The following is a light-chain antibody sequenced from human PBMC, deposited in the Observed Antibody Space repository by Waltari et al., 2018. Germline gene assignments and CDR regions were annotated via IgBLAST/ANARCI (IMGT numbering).Light chain of an antibody. CDR3: QQSDSLPLT. V-gene: IGKV1-12*01. CDR1: QGISSW. J-gene: IGKJ4*01. CDR2: DGY. Sequence: DIQMTQSPSSVSASVGDGVTITCRASQGISSWLAWYQQKPGKAPNLLIYDGYSLQSGVPSRFSGSGSGTVFTLTISSLQPEDFATYYCQQSDSLPLTFGGGTKVEIK.